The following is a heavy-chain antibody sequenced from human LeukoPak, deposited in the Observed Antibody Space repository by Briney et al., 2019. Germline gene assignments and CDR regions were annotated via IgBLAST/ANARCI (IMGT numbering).Heavy chain of an antibody. D-gene: IGHD6-13*01. CDR1: GYTFTSDY. CDR2: INPSDGST. V-gene: IGHV1-46*01. CDR3: ARRGLDEQQLPHAFDI. Sequence: ASVKVSCKASGYTFTSDYMHWVRQAPGQGLEWMGIINPSDGSTSYAQKFQGRVTMTRDTSTSTVYMELSSLRYEDTAVYYCARRGLDEQQLPHAFDIWGQGTMVTVSS. J-gene: IGHJ3*02.